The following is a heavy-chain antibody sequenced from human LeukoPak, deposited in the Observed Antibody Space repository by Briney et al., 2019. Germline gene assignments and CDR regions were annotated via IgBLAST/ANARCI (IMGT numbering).Heavy chain of an antibody. CDR1: GYTFTSYH. CDR2: INPSGGTT. J-gene: IGHJ6*03. D-gene: IGHD6-19*01. CDR3: ARVIAVATYYYYMDV. Sequence: ASVKVSCKASGYTFTSYHMHWVRQAPGQGLEWMGIINPSGGTTNYAQKFQGRVTITADKSTSTAYMELSSLRSEDTAVYYCARVIAVATYYYYMDVWGKGTTVTVSS. V-gene: IGHV1-46*01.